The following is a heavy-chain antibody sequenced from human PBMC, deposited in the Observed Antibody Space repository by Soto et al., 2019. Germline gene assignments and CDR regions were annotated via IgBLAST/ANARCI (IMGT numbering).Heavy chain of an antibody. CDR1: GGAFSSNG. D-gene: IGHD5-18*01. CDR2: ILPILSIT. CDR3: ANEILHTEYFQN. V-gene: IGHV1-69*02. Sequence: QVQLVQSGAEVKKLGSSVKVSCKASGGAFSSNGITWVRQAPGQGLEWMGRILPILSITNYAQNFQGRVTITADISTSTAYMELSGLRSVDTAVYYCANEILHTEYFQNWGQGTLVTVSS. J-gene: IGHJ1*01.